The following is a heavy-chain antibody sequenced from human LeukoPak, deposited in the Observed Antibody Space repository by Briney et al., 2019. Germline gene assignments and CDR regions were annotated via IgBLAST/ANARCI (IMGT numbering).Heavy chain of an antibody. CDR1: GFTVSSNY. V-gene: IGHV3-66*01. CDR3: ARDLSGGTFDY. CDR2: IYSGGST. J-gene: IGHJ4*02. Sequence: GGSLRLSCAASGFTVSSNYMSWVRQAPGKGLEWVLIIYSGGSTYYADSVKGRFTISRDNAKNSLYLQMNSLRAEDTAVYYCARDLSGGTFDYWGQGTLVTVSS. D-gene: IGHD1-26*01.